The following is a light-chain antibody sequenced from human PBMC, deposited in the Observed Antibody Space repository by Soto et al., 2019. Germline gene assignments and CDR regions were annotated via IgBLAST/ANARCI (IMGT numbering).Light chain of an antibody. CDR1: QSISTSY. J-gene: IGKJ1*01. V-gene: IGKV3-20*01. CDR2: GVT. Sequence: EIVLTQSPGTLSLSPGERATLSCRASQSISTSYLAWYQQRPGQAPRLLIYGVTNRASDIPDRFSATGTGTDFTLTISGLGSEDFGVYYCQQYAYSPRTFGQGTKVEIK. CDR3: QQYAYSPRT.